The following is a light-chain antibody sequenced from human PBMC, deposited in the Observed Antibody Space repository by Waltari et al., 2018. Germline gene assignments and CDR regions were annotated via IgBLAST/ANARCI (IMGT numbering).Light chain of an antibody. CDR3: QQNYRTPGVT. J-gene: IGKJ3*01. V-gene: IGKV1-39*01. CDR1: QSISTF. CDR2: AAS. Sequence: DIQMTQSPSSLSASVGDRVTLTCRASQSISTFLNWYQQKPGKAPKLLIFAASTLQTWVPSRFSGSGSGTEFTLTINDLQSEDFATYFCQQNYRTPGVTFGPGTTVD.